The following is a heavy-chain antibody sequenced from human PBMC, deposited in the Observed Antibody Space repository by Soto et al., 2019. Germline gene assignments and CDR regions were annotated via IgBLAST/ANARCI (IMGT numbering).Heavy chain of an antibody. CDR2: IYRTGST. D-gene: IGHD1-7*01. V-gene: IGHV4-4*02. J-gene: IGHJ4*02. CDR1: GGSFTSNNW. CDR3: ASRDPGTSVDY. Sequence: SETLSLTCAVSGGSFTSNNWWTWVRQPPGQGLEWIGEIYRTGSTNYNPSLKSRVTISLDKSENQFSLKVTSLTAADTAVYYWASRDPGTSVDYWGQGTLVTVSS.